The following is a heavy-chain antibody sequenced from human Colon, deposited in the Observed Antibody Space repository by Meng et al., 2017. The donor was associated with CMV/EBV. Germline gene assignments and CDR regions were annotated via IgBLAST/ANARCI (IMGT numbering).Heavy chain of an antibody. CDR2: IDSDGITT. D-gene: IGHD1-26*01. CDR1: GFTFSSYW. J-gene: IGHJ6*02. Sequence: GESLKISCAASGFTFSSYWMHWVRQTPGKGLVWVSRIDSDGITTRYADSVKGRFTFSRDNAKNTLYLQLNSLRAEDTAVYYCARAVVGGSGLDVWGQGTTVTVS. CDR3: ARAVVGGSGLDV. V-gene: IGHV3-74*01.